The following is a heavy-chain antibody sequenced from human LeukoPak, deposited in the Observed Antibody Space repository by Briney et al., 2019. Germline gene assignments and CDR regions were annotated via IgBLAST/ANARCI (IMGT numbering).Heavy chain of an antibody. CDR2: IDYSGTT. V-gene: IGHV4-59*08. D-gene: IGHD2-2*01. Sequence: PSETLSLTCTVSGGSISSYYWSWLRQPPGKGLEWIAYIDYSGTTKYNPSLKSRVSLSVDTSKNQFSLKLSSVTAADTAVYYCARHNGVVVVPADWGQGILVTVSP. CDR1: GGSISSYY. CDR3: ARHNGVVVVPAD. J-gene: IGHJ4*02.